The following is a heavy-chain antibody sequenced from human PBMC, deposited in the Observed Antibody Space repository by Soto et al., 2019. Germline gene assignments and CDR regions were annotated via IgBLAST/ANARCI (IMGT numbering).Heavy chain of an antibody. CDR1: GGSISSSSYY. CDR2: IYYSGST. J-gene: IGHJ4*02. Sequence: PSETLSLTCTVSGGSISSSSYYWGWIRQPPGKGLEWIGSIYYSGSTYYNPSLKSRVTISVDTSKNQFSLKLSSVTAAGTAVYYCAGSGSYDPDYWGQGTLVTVSS. D-gene: IGHD3-10*01. V-gene: IGHV4-39*01. CDR3: AGSGSYDPDY.